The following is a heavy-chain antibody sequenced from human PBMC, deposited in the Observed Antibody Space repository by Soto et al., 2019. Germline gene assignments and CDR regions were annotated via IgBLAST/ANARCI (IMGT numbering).Heavy chain of an antibody. CDR1: GFTFSDYY. D-gene: IGHD6-13*01. CDR3: ARLRASSWYLGGYLDY. Sequence: QVQLVESGGGLVKPGGSLRLSCTASGFTFSDYYMSWIRQAPGKGLEWVSYIAIGSDYTNYADSVKGRFTISRDNAKNSLYLEMNSLRAEDTAVYYCARLRASSWYLGGYLDYWGQGTLVTVSS. CDR2: IAIGSDYT. V-gene: IGHV3-11*06. J-gene: IGHJ4*02.